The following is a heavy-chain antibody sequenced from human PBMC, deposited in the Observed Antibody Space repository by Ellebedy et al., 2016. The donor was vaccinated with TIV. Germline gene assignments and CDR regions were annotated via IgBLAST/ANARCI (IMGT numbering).Heavy chain of an antibody. J-gene: IGHJ4*02. V-gene: IGHV1-69*13. CDR3: ARGEGYGAMFDY. CDR2: IIPIFGTA. Sequence: AASVKVSCKASGGTFSSYAISWVRQAPGHGLEWMGGIIPIFGTANYAQKFQGRVTITADESTSTAYMELSSLRSEDTAVYYCARGEGYGAMFDYWGQGTLVTVSS. CDR1: GGTFSSYA. D-gene: IGHD5-12*01.